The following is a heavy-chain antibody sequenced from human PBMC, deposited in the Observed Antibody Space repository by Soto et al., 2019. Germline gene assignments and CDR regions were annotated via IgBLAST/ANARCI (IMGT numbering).Heavy chain of an antibody. Sequence: SLRLSCAAAGFPFSSYALHWVRQAPGKGLEWVAVISFHGINNYYADSVRGRFTISRDNSKNTLYLHMNSLRVDDTAVYYCARDLRHDGSGSFLSSYWGQGTLVTVSS. CDR1: GFPFSSYA. CDR3: ARDLRHDGSGSFLSSY. D-gene: IGHD6-19*01. V-gene: IGHV3-30*14. J-gene: IGHJ4*01. CDR2: ISFHGINN.